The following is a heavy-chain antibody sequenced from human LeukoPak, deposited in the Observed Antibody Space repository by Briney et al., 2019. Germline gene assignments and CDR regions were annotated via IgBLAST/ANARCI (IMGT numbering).Heavy chain of an antibody. Sequence: ASVKVSCKASGGTFSNYAISWVRQAPGQGLEWMGGIIPIFGTANYAQKFQGRVTITTDESTSTAYMELSSLRSEDTAVYYCARGGIAVAGTFDIWGQGTMVTVSS. J-gene: IGHJ3*02. CDR2: IIPIFGTA. V-gene: IGHV1-69*05. CDR3: ARGGIAVAGTFDI. CDR1: GGTFSNYA. D-gene: IGHD6-19*01.